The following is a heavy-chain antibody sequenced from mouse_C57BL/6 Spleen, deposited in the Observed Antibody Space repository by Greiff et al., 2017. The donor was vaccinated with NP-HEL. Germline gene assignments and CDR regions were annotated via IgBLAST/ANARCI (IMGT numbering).Heavy chain of an antibody. J-gene: IGHJ4*01. V-gene: IGHV1-55*01. CDR2: IYPGSGST. D-gene: IGHD2-4*01. Sequence: QVQLQQPGAELVKPGASVKMSCKASGYTFPSYWITWVKQRPGQGLEWIGDIYPGSGSTNYNEKFKSKATLTVDTASSTAYMQLSSLTSEDSAVYYCARREYDYDDYAMDYWGQGTSVTVSS. CDR3: ARREYDYDDYAMDY. CDR1: GYTFPSYW.